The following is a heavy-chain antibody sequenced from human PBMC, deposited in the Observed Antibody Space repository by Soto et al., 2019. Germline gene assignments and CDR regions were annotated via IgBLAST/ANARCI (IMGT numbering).Heavy chain of an antibody. D-gene: IGHD6-13*01. CDR3: ATLDRSSSYFGFDY. V-gene: IGHV5-51*01. J-gene: IGHJ4*02. CDR2: IYPGDSDT. CDR1: GYIFTNYW. Sequence: RGESLKISCKASGYIFTNYWIAWVRQLPGKGLEWMGIIYPGDSDTKYSPSFQGQVTISADKSISTAYLQWSSLKASDTAMYYCATLDRSSSYFGFDYWGQGTVVTVSS.